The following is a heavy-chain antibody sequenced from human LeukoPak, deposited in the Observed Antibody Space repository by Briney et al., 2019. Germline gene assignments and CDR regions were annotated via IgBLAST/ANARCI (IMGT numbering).Heavy chain of an antibody. CDR3: APGGNEAFDI. CDR1: GFTVSRNY. V-gene: IGHV3-53*01. Sequence: GGSLRLSCVASGFTVSRNYMSRVRQAPGKGLEWVSVIYGGGSTYYADSVKGRFTISRDNSKNTLYLQMSSLSVEDTAVYYCAPGGNEAFDIWGQGTMVTVSS. D-gene: IGHD4-23*01. J-gene: IGHJ3*02. CDR2: IYGGGST.